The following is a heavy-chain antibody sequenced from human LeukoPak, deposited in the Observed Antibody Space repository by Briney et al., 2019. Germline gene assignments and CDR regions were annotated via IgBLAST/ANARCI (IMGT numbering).Heavy chain of an antibody. J-gene: IGHJ3*02. CDR1: GFTFSSYG. CDR3: AKDRLGGSYYLGAFDI. Sequence: GRSLRLSCAASGFTFSSYGMHWVRQAPGKGLEWVAVISYDGSNKYYADSVKGRFTISRDNYKNTLYLQMNSLRAEDTAVYYCAKDRLGGSYYLGAFDIWGQGTMVTVSS. CDR2: ISYDGSNK. V-gene: IGHV3-30*18. D-gene: IGHD1-26*01.